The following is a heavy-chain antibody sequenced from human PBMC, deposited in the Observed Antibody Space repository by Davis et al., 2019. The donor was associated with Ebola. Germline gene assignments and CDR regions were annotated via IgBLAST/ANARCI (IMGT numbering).Heavy chain of an antibody. J-gene: IGHJ6*02. CDR3: ARQSPMVRGVSGYYYGMDV. Sequence: KVSCKGSGYSFTSYWISRGRQMPGKGLEWMGRIDPSDAYTKYNPSFQGHVTISADKSISTAFLQWSSLKASDTAMYYCARQSPMVRGVSGYYYGMDVWGQGTTVTVSS. CDR2: IDPSDAYT. CDR1: GYSFTSYW. D-gene: IGHD3-10*01. V-gene: IGHV5-10-1*01.